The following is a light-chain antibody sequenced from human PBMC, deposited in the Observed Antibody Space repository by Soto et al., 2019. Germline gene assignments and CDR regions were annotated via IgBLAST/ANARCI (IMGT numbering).Light chain of an antibody. CDR1: KLGNKY. Sequence: SYELTQPPSVSVSPGQTASITCSGDKLGNKYAYWYQQKPGQSPVLVIYQDDKRPSGIPERFSGSNSGNTATLTISGTQAMDESDYYCQAWDSNIYVVFGGGTQLTVL. J-gene: IGLJ2*01. V-gene: IGLV3-1*01. CDR2: QDD. CDR3: QAWDSNIYVV.